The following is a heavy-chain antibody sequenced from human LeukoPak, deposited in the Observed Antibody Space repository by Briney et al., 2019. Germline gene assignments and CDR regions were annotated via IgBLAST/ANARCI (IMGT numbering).Heavy chain of an antibody. D-gene: IGHD3-22*01. V-gene: IGHV3-23*01. CDR1: GFTFSSYG. Sequence: GGSLRLSCAASGFTFSSYGLSWVRQAPGKGLEWVSAISAGGNTYYADSVKGRFTISRDNSKNTLYLQMNSLRPEDTAVYYCAKVTLYYDSSWDYFDYWGQGTLVTVSS. CDR3: AKVTLYYDSSWDYFDY. CDR2: ISAGGNT. J-gene: IGHJ4*02.